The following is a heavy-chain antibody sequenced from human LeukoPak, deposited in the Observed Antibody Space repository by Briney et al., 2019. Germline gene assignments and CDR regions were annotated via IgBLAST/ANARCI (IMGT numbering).Heavy chain of an antibody. V-gene: IGHV4-61*02. CDR2: IYSSGST. Sequence: SETLSLTCTVSGGPISSGNYYWSWIRQPAGKGLECIGRIYSSGSTNYNLSLKSRVTISVDTSKNQFSLKLTSETAADTAVYYCARGPGYSYGSYWYFDLWGRGTLVTVSS. D-gene: IGHD5-18*01. J-gene: IGHJ2*01. CDR3: ARGPGYSYGSYWYFDL. CDR1: GGPISSGNYY.